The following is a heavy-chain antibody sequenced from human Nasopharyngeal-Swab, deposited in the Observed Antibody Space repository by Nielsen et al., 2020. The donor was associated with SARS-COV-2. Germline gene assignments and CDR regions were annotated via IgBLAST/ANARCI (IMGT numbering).Heavy chain of an antibody. CDR1: GFTFSSYG. CDR3: ARAPLGYCSGGSCLPDY. CDR2: IWYDGSNK. Sequence: GESLKISCAASGFTFSSYGMHWVRQAPGKGLEWVAVIWYDGSNKYYADSVKGRFTTSRVNSKNTPYLQMNSLRAEDTAVYYCARAPLGYCSGGSCLPDYWGQGTLVTVSS. D-gene: IGHD2-15*01. J-gene: IGHJ4*02. V-gene: IGHV3-33*01.